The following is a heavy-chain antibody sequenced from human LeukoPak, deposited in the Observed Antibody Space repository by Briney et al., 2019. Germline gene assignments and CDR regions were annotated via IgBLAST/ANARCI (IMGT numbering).Heavy chain of an antibody. V-gene: IGHV3-30*18. CDR2: ISYDGSNK. CDR3: AKDSTGLTDY. CDR1: GFTFSRYG. D-gene: IGHD2-21*01. Sequence: PGGSLRLSCSPSGFTFSRYGMHWVRQAPGKGLEWVAVISYDGSNKYYADSVKGRCTISRDNSKNTLYLQMNSLRAEDTAVYYCAKDSTGLTDYWGQGTLVTVSS. J-gene: IGHJ4*02.